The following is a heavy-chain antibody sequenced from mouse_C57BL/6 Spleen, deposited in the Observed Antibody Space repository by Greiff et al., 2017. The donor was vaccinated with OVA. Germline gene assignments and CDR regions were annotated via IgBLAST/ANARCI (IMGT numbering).Heavy chain of an antibody. CDR2: IYPRSGNT. D-gene: IGHD2-3*01. CDR1: GYTFTSYG. J-gene: IGHJ2*01. V-gene: IGHV1-81*01. Sequence: VQVVESGAELARPGASVKLSCKASGYTFTSYGISWVKQRTGQGLEWIGEIYPRSGNTYYNEKLKGKATLTADKSSSTAYMELRSLTSEDSAVYFCARGDGPYGGQGTTLTVSS. CDR3: ARGDGPY.